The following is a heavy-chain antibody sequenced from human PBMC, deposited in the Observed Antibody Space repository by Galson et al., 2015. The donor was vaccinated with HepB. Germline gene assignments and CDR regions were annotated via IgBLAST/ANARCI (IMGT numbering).Heavy chain of an antibody. CDR1: GGTFNSHA. J-gene: IGHJ6*02. V-gene: IGHV1-69*13. CDR3: ARGPVSGSYSYYYGLDV. CDR2: IIPIFGTA. Sequence: SVKVSCKASGGTFNSHAFSWVRQAPGQGLEWMGGIIPIFGTANYAQKFQGRVTITAVESTATVYMELSSLRSDDTAVYFCARGPVSGSYSYYYGLDVWGQGTTVTVSS. D-gene: IGHD1-26*01.